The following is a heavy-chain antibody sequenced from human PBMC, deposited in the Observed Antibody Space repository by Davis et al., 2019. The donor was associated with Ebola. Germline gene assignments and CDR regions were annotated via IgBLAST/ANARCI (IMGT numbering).Heavy chain of an antibody. CDR1: GGSIRNYY. D-gene: IGHD4-17*01. CDR2: VHHSGAT. CDR3: ARAGDYVVGWFDP. V-gene: IGHV4-59*01. J-gene: IGHJ5*02. Sequence: ETLSLTCTVSGGSIRNYYWSWIRQSPGKGLEWIGYVHHSGATHYNPSLESRVTISIDTSKSHFSLKLSSLTAADTAVYYCARAGDYVVGWFDPWGQGTQVTVSS.